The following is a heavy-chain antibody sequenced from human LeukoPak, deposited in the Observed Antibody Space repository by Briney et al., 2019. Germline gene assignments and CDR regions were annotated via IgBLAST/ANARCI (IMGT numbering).Heavy chain of an antibody. CDR3: AKEEDPVGRDGMDV. J-gene: IGHJ6*02. CDR1: GFTVSSNY. D-gene: IGHD1-26*01. Sequence: GGSLRLSCAASGFTVSSNYMSWVRQAPGKGLEWVSVIYSGGTTYYADSVKGRFTISRDNAKNSLYLQMNSLRAEDTAVYYCAKEEDPVGRDGMDVWGQGTTVTVSS. V-gene: IGHV3-66*01. CDR2: IYSGGTT.